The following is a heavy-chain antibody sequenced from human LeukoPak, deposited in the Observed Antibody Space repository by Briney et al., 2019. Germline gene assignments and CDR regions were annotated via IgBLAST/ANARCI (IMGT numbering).Heavy chain of an antibody. V-gene: IGHV4-34*01. J-gene: IGHJ2*01. CDR3: ARLDQLVQDYWYFDL. CDR1: GLIVSSNY. Sequence: GSLRLSCAASGLIVSSNYMTWVRQPPGKGLEWIGEITRRGDTNYNPSLKSRLSISVDTSKNQVSLRLRSVTAADTAVYYCARLDQLVQDYWYFDLWGRGTLVTVSS. CDR2: ITRRGDT. D-gene: IGHD6-13*01.